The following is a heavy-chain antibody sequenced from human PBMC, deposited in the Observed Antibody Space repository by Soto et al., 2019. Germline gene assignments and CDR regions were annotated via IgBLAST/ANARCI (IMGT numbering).Heavy chain of an antibody. CDR3: ARDQGRTVTRGDWFDP. CDR1: GFTFSRSY. J-gene: IGHJ5*02. V-gene: IGHV3-30*03. CDR2: ISYDGTYK. D-gene: IGHD6-19*01. Sequence: PGGSLRLSCVASGFTFSRSYMRWVRQAPGKGLEWVPIISYDGTYKYCGDSVKGRFTISRDNSKNTLYLEMNSLKPDDTAVFYCARDQGRTVTRGDWFDPWGQGTLVTVSS.